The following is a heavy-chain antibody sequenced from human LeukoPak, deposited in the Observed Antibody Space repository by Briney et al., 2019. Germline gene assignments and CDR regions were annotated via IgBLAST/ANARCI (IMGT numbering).Heavy chain of an antibody. CDR1: GGSFSSSTYY. Sequence: SETLSLTCSVSGGSFSSSTYYWGWIRQPPGKGLEWIGAIYYSGSTNYNPSLKSRVTISVDMSKNQFSLKLSSVTAADTAVYYCARSPPTVTNFDYWGQGTLVTVSS. CDR2: IYYSGST. CDR3: ARSPPTVTNFDY. D-gene: IGHD4-17*01. J-gene: IGHJ4*02. V-gene: IGHV4-61*05.